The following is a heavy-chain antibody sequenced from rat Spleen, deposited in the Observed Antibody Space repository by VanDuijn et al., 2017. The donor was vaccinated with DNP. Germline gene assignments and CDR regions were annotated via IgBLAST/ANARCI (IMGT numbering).Heavy chain of an antibody. Sequence: EVQLVESGGGLVQPGRSLKVSCVASGFTFSRNAMAWVRQAPTKGLEWVAALSYDGSSTYYRDSVKGRFTISRDNAKNTLYFQMDSLRSEDTATYSCVSRPPPTRGPFDYWGQGVTVTVSS. J-gene: IGHJ2*01. V-gene: IGHV5-29*01. CDR1: GFTFSRNA. D-gene: IGHD1-4*01. CDR3: VSRPPPTRGPFDY. CDR2: LSYDGSST.